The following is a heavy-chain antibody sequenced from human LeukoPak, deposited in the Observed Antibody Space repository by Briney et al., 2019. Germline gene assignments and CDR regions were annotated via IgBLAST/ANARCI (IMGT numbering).Heavy chain of an antibody. CDR1: GYTFTSYY. CDR3: ASLGSGSSPIVDFDH. Sequence: ASVKVSCKASGYTFTSYYIHWMRQAPGQGLEWMGIIDPSAGGTNYAQKFQGRVIMTRDMSTRTVYMELSSLRSEDTAVYYCASLGSGSSPIVDFDHWGQGTQVTVSS. D-gene: IGHD3-10*01. CDR2: IDPSAGGT. J-gene: IGHJ4*02. V-gene: IGHV1-46*01.